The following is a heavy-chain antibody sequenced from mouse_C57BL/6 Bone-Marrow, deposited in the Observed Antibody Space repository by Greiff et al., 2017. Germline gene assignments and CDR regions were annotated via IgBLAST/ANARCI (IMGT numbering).Heavy chain of an antibody. D-gene: IGHD1-1*01. Sequence: QVQLKQSGPGLVAPSQSLSITCTVSGFSLTSYGVDWVRQPPGKGLEWLGVIWGGGSTNYNSALMSRLSISKDNSKSQVFLKMNSLQTDDTAMYYCAKHQGDYYGSSYDWYFDVWGTGTTVTVSS. CDR2: IWGGGST. V-gene: IGHV2-9*01. CDR1: GFSLTSYG. J-gene: IGHJ1*03. CDR3: AKHQGDYYGSSYDWYFDV.